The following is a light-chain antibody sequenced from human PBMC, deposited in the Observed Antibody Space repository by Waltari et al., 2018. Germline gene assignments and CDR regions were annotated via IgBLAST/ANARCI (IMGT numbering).Light chain of an antibody. CDR3: QQYSSSLYT. J-gene: IGKJ2*01. Sequence: EIVLTQSPGTLSLSPGERATLSCRASQSVSSDYLAWYQQKPGQAPRLLISAASSRATGIPDRFSSSGSGTHFTLTIGRLEPEDFAVYYCQQYSSSLYTFGQGTKVEI. CDR1: QSVSSDY. CDR2: AAS. V-gene: IGKV3-20*01.